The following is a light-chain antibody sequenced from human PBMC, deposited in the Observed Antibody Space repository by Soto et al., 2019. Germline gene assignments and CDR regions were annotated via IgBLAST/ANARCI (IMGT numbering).Light chain of an antibody. CDR1: TGAVTSGLY. J-gene: IGLJ3*02. V-gene: IGLV7-46*01. CDR3: MFSYSGYRV. Sequence: QAVVTQEPSLTVSPGGTVTLTCGSSTGAVTSGLYPYWFQQKPGQAPKTLIYDTNNKHSWTPARFSGSLLGGKAALTLSGAQPEDEAEYHCMFSYSGYRVFGGGTQLTVL. CDR2: DTN.